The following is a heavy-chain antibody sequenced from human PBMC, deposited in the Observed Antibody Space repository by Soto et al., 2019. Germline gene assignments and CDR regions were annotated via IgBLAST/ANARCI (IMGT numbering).Heavy chain of an antibody. Sequence: ASVKVSSKASGYTFTSYGISWVRQAPGQGLEWMGWISAYNGNTNYAQKLRGRVTMTTDTSTSTAYMELRSLRSDDTAVYYCARDEGYCSSTSCYKGDYWGQGTLVTVSS. CDR3: ARDEGYCSSTSCYKGDY. V-gene: IGHV1-18*01. CDR1: GYTFTSYG. CDR2: ISAYNGNT. J-gene: IGHJ4*02. D-gene: IGHD2-2*02.